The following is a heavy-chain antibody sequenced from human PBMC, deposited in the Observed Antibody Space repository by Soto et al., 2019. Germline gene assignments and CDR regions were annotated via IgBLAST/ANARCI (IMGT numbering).Heavy chain of an antibody. CDR1: GGTFSSYA. V-gene: IGHV1-69*01. CDR3: XXXXXXXXSSNYNRDY. D-gene: IGHD1-7*01. CDR2: IIPIFDTA. Sequence: QVQLVQSGAAVKKPGSSVKVSCKASGGTFSSYAISWVRQAPGQGLEWMGGIIPIFDTANYAQKFQGRVTITADESTXTAXXXXXXXXXXXXXXXXXXXXXXXXXSSNYNRDYCGQGTLVTVSS. J-gene: IGHJ4*02.